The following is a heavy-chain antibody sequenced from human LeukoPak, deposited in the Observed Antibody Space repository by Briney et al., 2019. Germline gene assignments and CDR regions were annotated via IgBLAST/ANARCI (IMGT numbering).Heavy chain of an antibody. V-gene: IGHV3-7*01. Sequence: GESLRLSCVASGFTFSNYGMSWVRQAPGKGLEWVANIKQDGSEKYYVDAVEGRFTISRDKAKSSLFLQMNSLRVEDTAVYYCARDDYQLGSYYYGMDVWGQGTTVNVS. D-gene: IGHD2-2*01. CDR2: IKQDGSEK. J-gene: IGHJ6*02. CDR1: GFTFSNYG. CDR3: ARDDYQLGSYYYGMDV.